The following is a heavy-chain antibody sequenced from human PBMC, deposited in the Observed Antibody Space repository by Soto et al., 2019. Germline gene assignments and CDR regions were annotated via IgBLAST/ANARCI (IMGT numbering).Heavy chain of an antibody. CDR3: AHRGHMYSNWDHGYFDY. CDR1: GFSLTTYGVG. Sequence: QITLKESGPTRVKPTQTLALTCTFSGFSLTTYGVGVGWIRKTPGKALEWLAVIYWDDDKRYSPSLKSRLTITKDTSKNEVVLTMAYMDPVDTATYFCAHRGHMYSNWDHGYFDYWGQGTLVTVSS. CDR2: IYWDDDK. D-gene: IGHD7-27*01. J-gene: IGHJ4*02. V-gene: IGHV2-5*02.